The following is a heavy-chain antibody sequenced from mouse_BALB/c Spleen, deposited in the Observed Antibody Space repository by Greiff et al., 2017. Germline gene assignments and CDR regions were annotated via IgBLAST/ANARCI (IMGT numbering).Heavy chain of an antibody. CDR3: ANYDGYGSFS. CDR2: IYPGDGDT. Sequence: VQLQQSGPELVKPGASVKISCKASGYAFSSSWMNWVKQRPGQGLEWIGRIYPGDGDTNYNQKFKDKATLTADKSSSTAYMQLSSLTSEDSAVYYCANYDGYGSFSWGQGTTLTVSS. V-gene: IGHV1-82*01. CDR1: GYAFSSSW. J-gene: IGHJ2*01. D-gene: IGHD2-3*01.